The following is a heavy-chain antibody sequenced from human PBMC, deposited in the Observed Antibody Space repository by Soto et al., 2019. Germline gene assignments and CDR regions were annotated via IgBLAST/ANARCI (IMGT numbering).Heavy chain of an antibody. Sequence: PGETLTLSCAVSGGSFSGYYWSWIRQAPGKGLEWIGEINHGGSTNYNPSLKSRVTISVDTSKNQFSLQLNTVTAADTAVYYCARGYLRRIIGVEKSSGGGIDLWGQGTLVTVSS. CDR3: ARGYLRRIIGVEKSSGGGIDL. CDR2: INHGGST. CDR1: GGSFSGYY. V-gene: IGHV4-34*01. J-gene: IGHJ4*03. D-gene: IGHD3-3*01.